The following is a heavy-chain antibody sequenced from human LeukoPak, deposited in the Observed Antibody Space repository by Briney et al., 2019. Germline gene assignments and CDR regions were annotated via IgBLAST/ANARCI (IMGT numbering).Heavy chain of an antibody. D-gene: IGHD3-3*01. CDR3: ASLDYDFWSGYLYYFDY. CDR1: GGSFSGYY. J-gene: IGHJ4*02. V-gene: IGHV4-34*01. Sequence: SETLSLTCAVFGGSFSGYYWSWIRQPPGKGLEWIGEINHSGSTNYNPSLKSRVTISVDTSKNQFSLKLSSVTAADTAVYYCASLDYDFWSGYLYYFDYWGQGTLVTVSS. CDR2: INHSGST.